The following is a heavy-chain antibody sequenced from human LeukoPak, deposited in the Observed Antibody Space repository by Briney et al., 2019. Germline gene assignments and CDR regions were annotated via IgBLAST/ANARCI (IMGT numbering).Heavy chain of an antibody. CDR2: INPNSGGT. V-gene: IGHV1-2*02. CDR1: GYTFTGYY. CDR3: ARAIQYSGYDGPDY. D-gene: IGHD5-12*01. J-gene: IGHJ4*02. Sequence: ASVKVSCKASGYTFTGYYMHWVRQAPGQGLEWMGWINPNSGGTNYAQKFQGRVTMTRDTSISTAYMELSRLRSDDTAVYYCARAIQYSGYDGPDYWGQGTLVTVSS.